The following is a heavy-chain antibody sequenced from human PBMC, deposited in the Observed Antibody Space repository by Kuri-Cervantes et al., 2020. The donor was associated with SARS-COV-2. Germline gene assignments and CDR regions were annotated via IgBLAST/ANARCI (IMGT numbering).Heavy chain of an antibody. J-gene: IGHJ4*02. Sequence: SWIRQPPGKSLGWLARIDWDDDKYYNTSLKTRLTISKDTSKNQVVLTMTNIDPVDTATYYCARIQATTVIADYWGQGTLVTVSS. D-gene: IGHD4-11*01. V-gene: IGHV2-70*11. CDR3: ARIQATTVIADY. CDR2: IDWDDDK.